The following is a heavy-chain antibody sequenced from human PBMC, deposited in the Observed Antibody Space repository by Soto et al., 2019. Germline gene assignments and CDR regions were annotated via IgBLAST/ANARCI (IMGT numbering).Heavy chain of an antibody. CDR3: ARERPGAWYFAL. CDR1: AFSFSSYW. V-gene: IGHV3-74*01. CDR2: FKTGGIII. J-gene: IGHJ2*01. Sequence: EVQLVESGGGLVHPGGSRRLSCAACAFSFSSYWMHWVSQAPGKGLVCVSRFKTGGIIITYADSGKGRFTISGDTAKNTLYLQMNTLRAEDPAVYSCARERPGAWYFALWGRGTLVSVSS.